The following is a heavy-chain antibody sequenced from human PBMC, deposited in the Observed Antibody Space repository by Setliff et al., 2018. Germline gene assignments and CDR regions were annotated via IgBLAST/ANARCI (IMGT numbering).Heavy chain of an antibody. Sequence: PSETLSLTCAVYGGSVSGYSWGWIRQPPGKGLEWIGEINHTGSTNYSPSLKSRVTISVDTSKNQFTLKLSSVSAADTAVYYWARGYCKCVGGFFAGWFDPWGQGTLVTVSS. J-gene: IGHJ5*01. D-gene: IGHD2-15*01. CDR2: INHTGST. CDR3: ARGYCKCVGGFFAGWFDP. CDR1: GGSVSGYS. V-gene: IGHV4-34*01.